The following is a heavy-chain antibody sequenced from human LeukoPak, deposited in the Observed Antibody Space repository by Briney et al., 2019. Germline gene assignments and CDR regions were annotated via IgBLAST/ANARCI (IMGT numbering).Heavy chain of an antibody. CDR1: GFTFSNYA. J-gene: IGHJ4*02. V-gene: IGHV3-23*01. CDR3: AKEHAVGYFDY. Sequence: GGSLRLSCAASGFTFSNYAMAWVRQAPGQGLEWVSAISGSGGSTYYADSVKGRFTISRDNSKNTLYLQMNSLRAEDTAVYYCAKEHAVGYFDYWGQGTLVTVSS. CDR2: ISGSGGST. D-gene: IGHD6-19*01.